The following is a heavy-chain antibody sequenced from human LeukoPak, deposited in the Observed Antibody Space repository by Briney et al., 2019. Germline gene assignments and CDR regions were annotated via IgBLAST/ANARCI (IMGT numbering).Heavy chain of an antibody. Sequence: GASVKVSCKASGYTFTGYYMHWVRQAPGQGLEWMGWINPNSGGINYAQKFQGWVTMTRDTSISTAYMELSRLRSDDTAVYYCAREVAVAGTGGFDYWGQGTLVTVSS. D-gene: IGHD6-19*01. CDR2: INPNSGGI. CDR3: AREVAVAGTGGFDY. J-gene: IGHJ4*02. CDR1: GYTFTGYY. V-gene: IGHV1-2*04.